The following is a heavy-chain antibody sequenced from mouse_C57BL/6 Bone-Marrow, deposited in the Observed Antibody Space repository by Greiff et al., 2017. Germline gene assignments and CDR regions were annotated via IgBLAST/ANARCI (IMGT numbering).Heavy chain of an antibody. Sequence: EVQLVESEGGLVQPGSSMKLSCTASGFTFSDYYMAWVRQVPEKGLEWVANINYDGSSTYYLDSLKSRFIISRDNAKNILYLQMSSLKSEDTATYYWARVEYYGRSDYVDYWGQGTTLTVSS. CDR3: ARVEYYGRSDYVDY. V-gene: IGHV5-16*01. CDR1: GFTFSDYY. D-gene: IGHD1-1*01. J-gene: IGHJ2*01. CDR2: INYDGSST.